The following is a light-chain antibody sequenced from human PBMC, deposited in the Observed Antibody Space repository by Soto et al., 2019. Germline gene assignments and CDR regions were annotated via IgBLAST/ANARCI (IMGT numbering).Light chain of an antibody. V-gene: IGLV1-44*01. J-gene: IGLJ1*01. Sequence: QSVLTQPPSVSETPGQRITISCSGSSSNIGSNTVNWFQQLPGAAPKLLIYTNNQRPSGVPDRFSGSKSGTSASLAISRLQSEDEGDYYCAAWDDSLNGYVFGTGTKLTVL. CDR1: SSNIGSNT. CDR2: TNN. CDR3: AAWDDSLNGYV.